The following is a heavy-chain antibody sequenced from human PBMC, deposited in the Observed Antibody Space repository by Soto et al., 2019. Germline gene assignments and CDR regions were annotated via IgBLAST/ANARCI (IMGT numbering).Heavy chain of an antibody. CDR3: ARSNKNRLSSFHGVVDS. D-gene: IGHD3-16*01. CDR1: GDTIPRHNYY. J-gene: IGHJ4*02. V-gene: IGHV4-39*01. Sequence: QPQLQESGPGLVKPSETLSLTCTVSGDTIPRHNYYWGWIRQPPGKGLAWIATIHSTGSASYNPSIKSRITISLDMSKNQFSVKGISVTAADTAVYYCARSNKNRLSSFHGVVDSWCQGPLVTVPS. CDR2: IHSTGSA.